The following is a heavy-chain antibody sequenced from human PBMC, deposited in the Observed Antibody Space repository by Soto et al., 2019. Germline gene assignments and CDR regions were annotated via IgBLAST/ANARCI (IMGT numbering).Heavy chain of an antibody. V-gene: IGHV4-34*01. Sequence: SETLSLTCAVYGGSFSGYYWSWIRQPPGKGLEWIGEINHSGSTNYNPSLKSRVTISVDTSKNQFSLKLSSVTAADTAVYYCARGRGGPDRENDYGDSIDYWGQGTLVTVSS. CDR1: GGSFSGYY. D-gene: IGHD4-17*01. CDR2: INHSGST. CDR3: ARGRGGPDRENDYGDSIDY. J-gene: IGHJ4*02.